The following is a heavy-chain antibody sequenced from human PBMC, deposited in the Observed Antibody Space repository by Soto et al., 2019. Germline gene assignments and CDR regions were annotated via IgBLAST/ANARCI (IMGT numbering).Heavy chain of an antibody. J-gene: IGHJ4*02. CDR1: GGTFSSYA. V-gene: IGHV1-69*06. CDR3: ARDRRYYYDSSGYYYFDY. CDR2: IIPIFGTA. Sequence: QVQLVQSGAEVKKPGSSVKVSCKASGGTFSSYAISWVRQAPGQGLEWKGGIIPIFGTANYAQKFQGRVTITADKSTSTAYMELSSLRSEDTAVYYCARDRRYYYDSSGYYYFDYWGQGTLVTVSS. D-gene: IGHD3-22*01.